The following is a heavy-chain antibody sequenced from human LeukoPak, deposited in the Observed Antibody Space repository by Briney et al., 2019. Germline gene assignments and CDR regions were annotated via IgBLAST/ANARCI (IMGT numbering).Heavy chain of an antibody. D-gene: IGHD2-2*02. Sequence: GGSLRLSCAASGLTFSSYAMSWVRQAPGKGLEWVSAISGGGGSTYYPDSVKGRFTISRDNSKNTLYLQMNSLRAEDTAVYYCAKDMEGLGYCSSTSCYTLDYWGQGTLVTVSS. V-gene: IGHV3-23*01. CDR2: ISGGGGST. CDR3: AKDMEGLGYCSSTSCYTLDY. J-gene: IGHJ4*02. CDR1: GLTFSSYA.